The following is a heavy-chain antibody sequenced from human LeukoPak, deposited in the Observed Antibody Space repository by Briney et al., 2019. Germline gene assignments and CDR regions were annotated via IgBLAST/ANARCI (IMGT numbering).Heavy chain of an antibody. CDR2: IYHSGST. CDR1: GGSISSSNW. J-gene: IGHJ5*02. CDR3: ARFKSGLNNWFDP. V-gene: IGHV4-4*02. D-gene: IGHD4/OR15-4a*01. Sequence: ASGTLSLTCAVSGGSISSSNWWSWVRRPPGKGLEWIGEIYHSGSTNYNPSLKSRVTISVDKSKNQFSLKLSSVTAADTAVYYCARFKSGLNNWFDPWGQGTLVTVSS.